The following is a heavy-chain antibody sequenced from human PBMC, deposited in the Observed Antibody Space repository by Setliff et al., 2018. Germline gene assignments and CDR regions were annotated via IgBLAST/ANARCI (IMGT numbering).Heavy chain of an antibody. D-gene: IGHD3-3*01. CDR2: ITHTGTTGST. Sequence: SETLSLTCAASGGTFTYYYWTWIRQSPAKGLEWIGEITHTGTTGSTKYNPSLKSRVTMSIDTSKNQFSLTLSSVTAADTAVYYCARMSGFLYIDVWGKGTTVTVSS. J-gene: IGHJ6*04. CDR3: ARMSGFLYIDV. CDR1: GGTFTYYY. V-gene: IGHV4-34*01.